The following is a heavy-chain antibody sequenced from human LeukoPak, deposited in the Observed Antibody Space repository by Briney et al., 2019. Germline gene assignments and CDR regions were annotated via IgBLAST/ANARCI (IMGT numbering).Heavy chain of an antibody. V-gene: IGHV1-18*01. Sequence: ASVKVSCKASGYTFTSYGISWVRQAPGQGLEWMGWISAYNGNTNYAQKLQGRVTMTTDTSTSTAYMELRSLRSDDTAVYYCAKEGNSWGFNWFDPWGQGTLVTVSS. CDR2: ISAYNGNT. CDR3: AKEGNSWGFNWFDP. D-gene: IGHD3-16*01. CDR1: GYTFTSYG. J-gene: IGHJ5*02.